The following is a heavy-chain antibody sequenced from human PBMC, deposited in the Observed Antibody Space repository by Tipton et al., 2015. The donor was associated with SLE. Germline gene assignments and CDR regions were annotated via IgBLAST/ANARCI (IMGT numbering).Heavy chain of an antibody. J-gene: IGHJ4*02. Sequence: TLSLTCSVSGSSIIGGYFWGWIRQPPGKGLEWIGSILHRGSTYYNPSLKSRVTISVDTSKNQFSLTLSSVTAADTAVYYCARDLEGSGSYFDYWGQGTLVTVSS. D-gene: IGHD3-10*01. CDR1: GSSIIGGYF. CDR3: ARDLEGSGSYFDY. CDR2: ILHRGST. V-gene: IGHV4-38-2*02.